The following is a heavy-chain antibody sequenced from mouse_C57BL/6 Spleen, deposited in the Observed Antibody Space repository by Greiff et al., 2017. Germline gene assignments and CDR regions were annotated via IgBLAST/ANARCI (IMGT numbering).Heavy chain of an antibody. Sequence: VQLQQSGPELVKPGASVKISCKASGYTFTNYYMNWVKQSHGKSLEWIGDINPNNGGTSYNQKFKGKATLTVDTSYSPAYMERRSLTAEDSAFFYGARSDWDGGYFDYWGQVTTLTVSS. D-gene: IGHD4-1*01. CDR3: ARSDWDGGYFDY. J-gene: IGHJ2*01. V-gene: IGHV1-26*01. CDR1: GYTFTNYY. CDR2: INPNNGGT.